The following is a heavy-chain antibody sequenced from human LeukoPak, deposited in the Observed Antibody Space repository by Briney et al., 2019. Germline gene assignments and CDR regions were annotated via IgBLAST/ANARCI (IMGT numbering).Heavy chain of an antibody. D-gene: IGHD3-3*01. J-gene: IGHJ3*02. CDR3: ASSYYDFWSGYPVDAFDI. CDR2: IRGSGGST. CDR1: GFTFSSYA. Sequence: GGSLRLSCAASGFTFSSYAMSWVRQAPGKGLEWVSAIRGSGGSTYYADSVKGRFTISRDNSKNTLYLQMNSLRAEDTAVYYCASSYYDFWSGYPVDAFDIWGQGTMVTVSS. V-gene: IGHV3-23*01.